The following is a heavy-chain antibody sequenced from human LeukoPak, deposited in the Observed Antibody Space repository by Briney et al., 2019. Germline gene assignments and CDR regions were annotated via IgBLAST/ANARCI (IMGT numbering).Heavy chain of an antibody. J-gene: IGHJ4*02. D-gene: IGHD3-22*01. CDR1: GGTFTSYA. Sequence: SEKVSCKASGGTFTSYAISWVRQAPGQGLEWRGGIIPIFGTANYAQTFQGRVTITADESTSTAYMELRSLRSDDTAVYYCARDPRPYYDSSGYYDYWGQGTLVTVSS. CDR3: ARDPRPYYDSSGYYDY. CDR2: IIPIFGTA. V-gene: IGHV1-69*13.